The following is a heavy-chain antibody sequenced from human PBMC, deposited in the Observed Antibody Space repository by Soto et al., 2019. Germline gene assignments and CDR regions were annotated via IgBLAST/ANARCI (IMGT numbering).Heavy chain of an antibody. CDR1: GGSISSGGYY. V-gene: IGHV4-31*03. Sequence: QVQLQESGPGLVKPSQTLSLTCTVSGGSISSGGYYWSWIRQHPGKGLEWIGYIYCSGSTYYNPSLKSRVTISVDTSKTQFSMKLRSVTAADTAVYYCAREGGIVGATAADYWGQGTLVTVSS. CDR3: AREGGIVGATAADY. CDR2: IYCSGST. D-gene: IGHD1-26*01. J-gene: IGHJ4*02.